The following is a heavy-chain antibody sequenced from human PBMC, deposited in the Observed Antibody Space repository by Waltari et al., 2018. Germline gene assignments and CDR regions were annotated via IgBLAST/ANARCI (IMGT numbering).Heavy chain of an antibody. CDR1: GGSFRGYY. V-gene: IGHV4-34*02. CDR2: INHSGYS. J-gene: IGHJ4*02. CDR3: ASWGGPANYFDY. Sequence: QVQLQQWGAGLLKPSETLSLTCAVYGGSFRGYYWSWIRQPPGKGLEWIGEINHSGYSSYNSSRKGRVTISVDTSKNQFSLKLTSVTAADTAGYYCASWGGPANYFDYWGQGTLVSVSS. D-gene: IGHD2-21*01.